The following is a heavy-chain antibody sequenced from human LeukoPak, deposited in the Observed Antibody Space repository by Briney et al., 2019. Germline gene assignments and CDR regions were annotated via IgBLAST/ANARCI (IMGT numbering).Heavy chain of an antibody. Sequence: GASVKVSCKGSGYSFTSYWIGWVRQMPGKGLEWMGIIYPVDSDTRYSPSFQGQVTISADKSISTAYLQWSSLKASDTAMYYCARQLDYVWGSYRYTPSGDAFDIWGQGTMVTVSS. D-gene: IGHD3-16*02. CDR2: IYPVDSDT. CDR1: GYSFTSYW. CDR3: ARQLDYVWGSYRYTPSGDAFDI. J-gene: IGHJ3*02. V-gene: IGHV5-51*01.